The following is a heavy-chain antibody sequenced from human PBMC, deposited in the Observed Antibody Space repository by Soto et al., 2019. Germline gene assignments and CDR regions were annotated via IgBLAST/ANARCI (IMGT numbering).Heavy chain of an antibody. CDR1: GFSFNTYG. D-gene: IGHD6-19*01. V-gene: IGHV3-30*18. CDR2: TSYDGGQK. J-gene: IGHJ4*02. CDR3: AKDRMGSSGWGLDH. Sequence: QVQLVETGGGVVQPGGSLRLSCAASGFSFNTYGMHWVRQAPGKGLDWVAVTSYDGGQKYYADSVKGRFTIFRDNSKNTLYLQMNDLKSEDTAVYYCAKDRMGSSGWGLDHWGQGTLLFVSS.